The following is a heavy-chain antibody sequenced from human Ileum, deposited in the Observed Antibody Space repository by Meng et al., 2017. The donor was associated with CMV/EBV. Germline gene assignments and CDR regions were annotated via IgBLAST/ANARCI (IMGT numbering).Heavy chain of an antibody. CDR3: ARGWPLRITIVGNSGPYYYGMDV. D-gene: IGHD3-3*01. Sequence: GGSLRLSCAASGFTFDDYAMHWVRQAPGKGLEWVSGLSRTDATIAYADSVKGRFTISRDNAKNSLYLQMNSLRAEDTAVYYCARGWPLRITIVGNSGPYYYGMDVWGQGTTVTVSS. CDR2: LSRTDATI. J-gene: IGHJ6*01. V-gene: IGHV3-9*01. CDR1: GFTFDDYA.